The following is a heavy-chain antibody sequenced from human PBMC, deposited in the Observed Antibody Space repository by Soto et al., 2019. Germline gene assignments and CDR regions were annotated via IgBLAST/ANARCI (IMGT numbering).Heavy chain of an antibody. CDR1: GGTXTSYA. CDR2: IIPIFGTA. J-gene: IGHJ4*02. CDR3: ARVGRGYSYGYPDY. D-gene: IGHD5-18*01. Sequence: SXKVSFKATGGTXTSYAISWVRQAPGQGLEWMGGIIPIFGTANYAQKFQGRVTITADESTSTAYMELSTKRSEDTAVYYCARVGRGYSYGYPDYWGQGTLVTVSS. V-gene: IGHV1-69*13.